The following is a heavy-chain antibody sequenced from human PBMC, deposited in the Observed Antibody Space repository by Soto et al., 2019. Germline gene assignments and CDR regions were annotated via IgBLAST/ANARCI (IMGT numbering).Heavy chain of an antibody. CDR1: GGSISSNSYY. CDR3: ARHQWLGYFDY. V-gene: IGHV4-39*01. Sequence: QLLESGPGLVKPSETLSLICTVSGGSISSNSYYWGWIRQPPGKGLEWIGSIYYRGSTYYTPSLKSRVTMSVDTSKNQFSLKLNSVTAADTAVYYCARHQWLGYFDYWGQGSLVTVSS. CDR2: IYYRGST. D-gene: IGHD6-19*01. J-gene: IGHJ4*02.